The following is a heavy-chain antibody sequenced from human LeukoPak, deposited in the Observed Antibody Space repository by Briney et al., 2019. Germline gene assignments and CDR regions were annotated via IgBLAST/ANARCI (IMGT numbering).Heavy chain of an antibody. V-gene: IGHV1-69*01. CDR1: GGTFSSYA. CDR2: IIPIFGTA. D-gene: IGHD5-18*01. CDR3: ARRVRGGYSYGDYYYGMDV. J-gene: IGHJ6*04. Sequence: SVKVSCKASGGTFSSYAISWVRQAPGQGLGWMGGIIPIFGTAYYAQKFQGRVTITADESTSTAYMELSSLRSEDTAVYYCARRVRGGYSYGDYYYGMDVWGKGTTVTVSS.